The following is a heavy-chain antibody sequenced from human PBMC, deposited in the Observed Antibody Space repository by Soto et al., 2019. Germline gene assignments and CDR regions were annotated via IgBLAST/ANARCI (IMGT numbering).Heavy chain of an antibody. CDR3: ARGVAARVGYFDY. CDR1: GFTFSSYA. J-gene: IGHJ4*02. CDR2: ISGSGGST. Sequence: EVQLLESGGGLVQPGGSLRLSCAASGFTFSSYAMSWVRQAPGKGLEWVSAISGSGGSTYYADSVKGRFTISRDNSKNTLYLQMNSLRAEDTAVYYCARGVAARVGYFDYWGQGTLVTVSS. D-gene: IGHD2-15*01. V-gene: IGHV3-23*01.